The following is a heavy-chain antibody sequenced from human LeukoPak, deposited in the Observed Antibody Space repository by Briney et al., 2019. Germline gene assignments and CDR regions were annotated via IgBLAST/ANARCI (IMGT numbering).Heavy chain of an antibody. D-gene: IGHD3-10*01. CDR3: ARDGPRITMVRGEAPDY. V-gene: IGHV1-69*13. J-gene: IGHJ4*02. CDR2: IIPIFGTA. Sequence: SVKVSCKASGGTFSSYAISWVRQAPGQGLEWMGGIIPIFGTANYAQKFQGRVTITADESTSTAYMELRSLRSDDTAVYYCARDGPRITMVRGEAPDYWGQGTLVTVSS. CDR1: GGTFSSYA.